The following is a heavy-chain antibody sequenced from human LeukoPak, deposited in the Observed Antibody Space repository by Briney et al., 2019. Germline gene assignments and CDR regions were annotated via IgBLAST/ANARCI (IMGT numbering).Heavy chain of an antibody. CDR1: GGSISSYY. J-gene: IGHJ5*02. D-gene: IGHD6-13*01. Sequence: SETLSLTCTVSGGSISSYYWSWIRQPPGKGLEWIGYIYYSGSTNYNPSLKSRVTISVDTSKNQFSLKLSSVTAADTAVYYCARGLGIAAAGTWLAGYNWFDPWGQGTLVTVSS. V-gene: IGHV4-59*01. CDR3: ARGLGIAAAGTWLAGYNWFDP. CDR2: IYYSGST.